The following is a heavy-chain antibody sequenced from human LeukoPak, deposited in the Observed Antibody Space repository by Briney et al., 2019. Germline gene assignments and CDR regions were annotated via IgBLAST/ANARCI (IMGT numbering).Heavy chain of an antibody. J-gene: IGHJ4*02. Sequence: GGSLRLSCSASGFTFSSCAMHWVRQATGKGLEYVSGISSNGGSTYYADSVKGRFTISRDNSRNTLHLQMSSLRAEDTAVYYCVKRLHSGYYFDYWGQETLVTVSS. CDR1: GFTFSSCA. CDR3: VKRLHSGYYFDY. CDR2: ISSNGGST. V-gene: IGHV3-64D*06. D-gene: IGHD5-12*01.